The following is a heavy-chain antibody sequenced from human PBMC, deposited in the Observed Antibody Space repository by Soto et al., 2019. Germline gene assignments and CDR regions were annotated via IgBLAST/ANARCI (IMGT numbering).Heavy chain of an antibody. CDR1: GGTFSSYA. Sequence: QVQLVQSGAEVKKPGSSVKVSCKASGGTFSSYAISWVRQAPGQGLEWMGGIIPISGTANYAQKFQGRVRITADESTRTAYMELSSLRSVDTAVYYCSRSQGSSTSLEIYYYYYYGMDVWGQGTTVTVSS. D-gene: IGHD2-2*01. V-gene: IGHV1-69*01. CDR3: SRSQGSSTSLEIYYYYYYGMDV. CDR2: IIPISGTA. J-gene: IGHJ6*02.